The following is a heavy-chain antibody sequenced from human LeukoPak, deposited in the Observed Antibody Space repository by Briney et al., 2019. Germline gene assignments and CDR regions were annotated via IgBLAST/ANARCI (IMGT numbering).Heavy chain of an antibody. Sequence: GGSLRLSCAASGFTFSSYEMNWVRQAPGKGPEWVAFIRYDGSNKYYADSVKGRFTISRDNSKNTLYLQVNSLRAEDTAVYYCAKGPYSGSYGHYFDYWGQGTLVTVSS. J-gene: IGHJ4*02. CDR2: IRYDGSNK. CDR1: GFTFSSYE. V-gene: IGHV3-30*02. D-gene: IGHD1-26*01. CDR3: AKGPYSGSYGHYFDY.